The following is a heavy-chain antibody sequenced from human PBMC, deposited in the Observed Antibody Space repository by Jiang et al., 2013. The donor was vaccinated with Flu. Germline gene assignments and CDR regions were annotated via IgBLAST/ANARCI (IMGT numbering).Heavy chain of an antibody. Sequence: KPTQTLTLTCTVSGFSLSNTRMGVSWIRQPPGKALEWLTHIFSNDEKSYSTSLNSRLTISRDTSKSQVVLTMTNMDPVDTATYYCARIQDSKFEGYYFDYWGQGTLVTVSS. J-gene: IGHJ4*02. CDR1: GFSLSNTRMG. D-gene: IGHD3-22*01. V-gene: IGHV2-26*01. CDR2: IFSNDEK. CDR3: ARIQDSKFEGYYFDY.